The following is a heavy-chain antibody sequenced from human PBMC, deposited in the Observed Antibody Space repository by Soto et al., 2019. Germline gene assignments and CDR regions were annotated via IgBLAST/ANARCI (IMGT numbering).Heavy chain of an antibody. Sequence: QVQLKQWGAGLLKPSETLSLTCAVYSGSFSDYYWSWIRQSPGKGLEWIGEINHSGRTNQNPSLVSRVSISVDKPTSKFSLKLSSVTAADTAVYYCARGKWLDNDWGQETLVTVSS. J-gene: IGHJ4*02. CDR1: SGSFSDYY. D-gene: IGHD6-19*01. CDR2: INHSGRT. V-gene: IGHV4-34*01. CDR3: ARGKWLDND.